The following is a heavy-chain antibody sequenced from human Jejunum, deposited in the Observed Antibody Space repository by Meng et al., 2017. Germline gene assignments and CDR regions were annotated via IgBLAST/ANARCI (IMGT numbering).Heavy chain of an antibody. V-gene: IGHV6-1*01. J-gene: IGHJ5*02. D-gene: IGHD5-12*01. CDR2: TYYRSKWYN. CDR1: GDSVSSNSAA. Sequence: QVQLQQSGPGLVKPSQTLSLTCAISGDSVSSNSAAWNWLRQSPSRGLEWLGRTYYRSKWYNQYAVHVRSRITINPDTSKNQFSLHLDSVTPEDTAVYYCASWRYNHWGQGTLVTVSS. CDR3: ASWRYNH.